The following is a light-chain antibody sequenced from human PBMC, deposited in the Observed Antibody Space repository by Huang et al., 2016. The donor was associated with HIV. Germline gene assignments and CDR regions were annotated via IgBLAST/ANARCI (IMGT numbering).Light chain of an antibody. CDR3: QQYNNWPPWT. CDR1: QSIAGN. CDR2: DAS. J-gene: IGKJ1*01. V-gene: IGKV3-15*01. Sequence: IVMTQSPATLSVSPGERVTLSCRASQSIAGNLAWYQQKPGQAPRRLIYDASTRATGIPARFSGSGSGTEFTLTISSLQSEDFAVYHCQQYNNWPPWTFGQGTKVEIK.